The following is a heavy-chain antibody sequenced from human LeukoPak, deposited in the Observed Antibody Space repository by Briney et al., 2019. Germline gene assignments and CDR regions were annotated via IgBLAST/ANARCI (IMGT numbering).Heavy chain of an antibody. V-gene: IGHV1-69*06. D-gene: IGHD2-2*01. CDR3: AREGGYCSGTSCYWFDP. CDR2: IIPIFGTA. J-gene: IGHJ5*02. Sequence: SVKVSCKASGGTFSSYAISWVRQAPGQGLEWMGGIIPIFGTANYAQKFQGRVTITADKSTSTAYMELSSLRSEDTAVYYCAREGGYCSGTSCYWFDPWGQGTLVTVSS. CDR1: GGTFSSYA.